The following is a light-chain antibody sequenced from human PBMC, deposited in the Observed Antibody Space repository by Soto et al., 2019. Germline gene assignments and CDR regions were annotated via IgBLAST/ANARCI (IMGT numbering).Light chain of an antibody. CDR1: QSIKNW. Sequence: DIQMTQSPPTLSASVGDRVTITCRASQSIKNWLAWYQQKPGEAPKLLIYKASTLESGVPSRFSGSGSGTEFTLTISCLQPDDVATYYCQQYSSYSQFTFGPGTKVDIK. CDR2: KAS. J-gene: IGKJ3*01. V-gene: IGKV1-5*03. CDR3: QQYSSYSQFT.